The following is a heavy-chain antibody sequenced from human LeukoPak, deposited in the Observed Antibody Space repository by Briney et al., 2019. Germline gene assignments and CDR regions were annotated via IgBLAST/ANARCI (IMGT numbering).Heavy chain of an antibody. CDR2: INHNGNVN. Sequence: PGGSLRLSCAASGFTFSSYWMNWARQAPGKGLEWVASINHNGNVNYYVDSVKGRFTISRDNSKNTLYLQMNSLRAEDTAVYYCARDRYCSSTSCYLDFDSWGQGTLVTVST. J-gene: IGHJ4*02. CDR1: GFTFSSYW. CDR3: ARDRYCSSTSCYLDFDS. V-gene: IGHV3-7*01. D-gene: IGHD2-2*01.